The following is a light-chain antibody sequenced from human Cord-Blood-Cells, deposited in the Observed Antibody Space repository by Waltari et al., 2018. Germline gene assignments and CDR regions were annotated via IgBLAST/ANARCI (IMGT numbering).Light chain of an antibody. J-gene: IGKJ1*01. V-gene: IGKV1-39*01. CDR3: QQSYSTPRT. CDR1: QSISSY. Sequence: DIQMTQCPFSLSASVGDRVTITCRASQSISSYLNWYQQKPGKAPKLLIYAASSLQSGVPSRFSGSGSGTDFTLTISSLQPEDFATYYCQQSYSTPRTFGQGTKVEIK. CDR2: AAS.